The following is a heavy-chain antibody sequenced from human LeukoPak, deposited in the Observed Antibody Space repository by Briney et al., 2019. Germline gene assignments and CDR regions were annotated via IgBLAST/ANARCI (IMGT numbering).Heavy chain of an antibody. Sequence: GGSLRLSCAASGFTFSSYAMHWVRQAPGKGLEWVAVISYDGSNKYYADSVKGRFTVSRDDSKNTLYLQMNSLRAEDTAVYYCAREGEVVVAATSYYYYGMDVWGQGTTVTVSS. D-gene: IGHD2-15*01. CDR2: ISYDGSNK. CDR1: GFTFSSYA. CDR3: AREGEVVVAATSYYYYGMDV. J-gene: IGHJ6*02. V-gene: IGHV3-30-3*01.